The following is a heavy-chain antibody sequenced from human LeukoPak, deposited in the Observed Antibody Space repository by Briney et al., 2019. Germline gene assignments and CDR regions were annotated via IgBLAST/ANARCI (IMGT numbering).Heavy chain of an antibody. CDR1: GDTFTSYD. CDR2: MNPNSGNT. Sequence: ASLKVSCKTSGDTFTSYDMNWVRQATGHGLEWMGWMNPNSGNTDYAQKFRGRVTMTGDTSTSTAYMELSSLRSEDTAVYYCARGGTLVQGVTILYGMDVWGQGTTVSVSS. V-gene: IGHV1-8*01. J-gene: IGHJ6*02. D-gene: IGHD3-10*01. CDR3: ARGGTLVQGVTILYGMDV.